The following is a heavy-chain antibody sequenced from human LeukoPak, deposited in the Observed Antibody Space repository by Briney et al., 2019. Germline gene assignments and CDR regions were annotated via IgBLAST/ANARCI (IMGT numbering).Heavy chain of an antibody. CDR3: ASKPTTPLYYYDSSGHPGP. D-gene: IGHD3-22*01. V-gene: IGHV4-39*01. CDR1: GGSISSSSYY. Sequence: SETLSLTCTVSGGSISSSSYYWGWIRQPPGKGLEWIGSIYYSGSTYYNQSLKSRVTISVDTSKNQFSLKLSSVTAADTAVYYCASKPTTPLYYYDSSGHPGPRGQGTLVTVSS. J-gene: IGHJ5*02. CDR2: IYYSGST.